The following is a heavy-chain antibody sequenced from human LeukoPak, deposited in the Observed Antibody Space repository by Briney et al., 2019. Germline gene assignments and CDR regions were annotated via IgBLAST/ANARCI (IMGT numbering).Heavy chain of an antibody. V-gene: IGHV3-48*01. CDR3: ARGAYYYED. D-gene: IGHD3-22*01. J-gene: IGHJ4*02. Sequence: GGSLRLSCAASGFTFGSHSMNWVRQAPGKGLEWVSYISSSSSTIYYADSVKGRFTISRDNAKNSLYLQMNSLRAEDTAVYYCARGAYYYEDWGQGTLVTVSS. CDR1: GFTFGSHS. CDR2: ISSSSSTI.